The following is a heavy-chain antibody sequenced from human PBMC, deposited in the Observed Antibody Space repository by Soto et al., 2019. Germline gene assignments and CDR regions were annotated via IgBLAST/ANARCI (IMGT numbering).Heavy chain of an antibody. V-gene: IGHV3-30-3*01. D-gene: IGHD3-10*01. CDR1: GFTFSIYA. CDR2: ISYDGGNE. J-gene: IGHJ4*02. Sequence: QVQLVESGGGVVQPGRSLRLSCAASGFTFSIYAMHWVRQAPGKGLEWVTVISYDGGNEYYADSVKGRFTNSRDNSKNTLFLQMSSVRAEDTAVYYCVRGGYYGSGSYYTLFDHWGQGTLVTVS. CDR3: VRGGYYGSGSYYTLFDH.